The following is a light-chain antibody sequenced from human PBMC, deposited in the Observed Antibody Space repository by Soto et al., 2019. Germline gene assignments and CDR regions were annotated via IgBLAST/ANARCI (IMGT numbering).Light chain of an antibody. CDR1: TGAVTSGYY. Sequence: QAVVTQEPSLTVSPGGTVTLTCASSTGAVTSGYYPNWFQQKPGQAPRALIYSTSNTHSWTPARFSGSLLGGKAALTLSGVQPEEEAEYYCLLYYGGAGVFGTGTKVTVL. CDR3: LLYYGGAGV. CDR2: STS. V-gene: IGLV7-43*01. J-gene: IGLJ1*01.